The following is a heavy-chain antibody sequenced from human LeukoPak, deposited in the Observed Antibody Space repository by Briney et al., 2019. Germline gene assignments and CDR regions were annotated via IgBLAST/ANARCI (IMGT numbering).Heavy chain of an antibody. CDR3: VRGAPPCGDDCYPD. J-gene: IGHJ4*02. CDR2: LNSDGGRT. V-gene: IGHV3-74*03. CDR1: GFTYRRHW. D-gene: IGHD2-21*02. Sequence: GGPLTLPCAPSGFTYRRHWKLCPPHSPEKAGVCVSDLNSDGGRTQYADSVRGRYTISRDNAKNTLYLEMNSLRAEDTALYYCVRGAPPCGDDCYPDWGQGTLVAVSS.